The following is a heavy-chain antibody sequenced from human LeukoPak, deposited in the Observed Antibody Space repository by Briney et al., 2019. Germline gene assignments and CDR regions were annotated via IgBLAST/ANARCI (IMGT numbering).Heavy chain of an antibody. Sequence: SETLSLTCAVYGGSFSGYYWSLIRQPPGKGLEWIGEINHSGSTNYNPSLKSRVTISVDTSKNQFFLKLSSVTAADTAVYYCARLAPAPFYYYDSSGYPYYYYYGMDVWGQGTTVTVSS. J-gene: IGHJ6*02. V-gene: IGHV4-34*01. CDR1: GGSFSGYY. CDR2: INHSGST. D-gene: IGHD3-22*01. CDR3: ARLAPAPFYYYDSSGYPYYYYYGMDV.